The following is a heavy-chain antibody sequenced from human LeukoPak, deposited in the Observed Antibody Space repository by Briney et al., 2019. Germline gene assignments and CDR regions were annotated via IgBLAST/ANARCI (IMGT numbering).Heavy chain of an antibody. D-gene: IGHD3-16*01. J-gene: IGHJ4*02. V-gene: IGHV1-69*13. CDR1: GGTFSSYA. CDR3: AREFGAGSDY. Sequence: VASVKVSCKASGGTFSSYAISWVRQAPGQGLEWMGGIIPIFGTANHAQKFQGRVTITADESTSTAYMELSSLRSEDTAVYYCAREFGAGSDYWGQGTLVTVSS. CDR2: IIPIFGTA.